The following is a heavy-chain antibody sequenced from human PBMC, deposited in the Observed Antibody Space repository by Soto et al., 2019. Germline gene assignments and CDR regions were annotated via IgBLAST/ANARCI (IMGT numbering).Heavy chain of an antibody. Sequence: QVQLVESGGGVVQPGRSLRLSCAASGFTFSSYAMHWVRQAPGKGLEWVAVISYDGSNKYYADSVKGRFTISRDNSKNTLYLQMNSLRAEDTAVYYCARDRGTHYDILTGYYTSDYYYYGMDVWGQGTTVTVSS. V-gene: IGHV3-30-3*01. CDR3: ARDRGTHYDILTGYYTSDYYYYGMDV. D-gene: IGHD3-9*01. CDR2: ISYDGSNK. J-gene: IGHJ6*02. CDR1: GFTFSSYA.